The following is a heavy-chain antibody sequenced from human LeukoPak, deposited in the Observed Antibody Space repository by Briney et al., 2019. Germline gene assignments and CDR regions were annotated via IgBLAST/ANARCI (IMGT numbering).Heavy chain of an antibody. CDR2: ISSSSSYI. D-gene: IGHD2-21*01. CDR3: ARTGVDWPNDY. J-gene: IGHJ4*02. CDR1: GFTFSSYS. Sequence: GGSLRLYCAASGFTFSSYSMNWVRQAPGKGLEWVSSISSSSSYIYYADSVKGRFTISRDNAKNSLYLQMNSLRAEDTAVYYCARTGVDWPNDYWGQGTLVTVSS. V-gene: IGHV3-21*01.